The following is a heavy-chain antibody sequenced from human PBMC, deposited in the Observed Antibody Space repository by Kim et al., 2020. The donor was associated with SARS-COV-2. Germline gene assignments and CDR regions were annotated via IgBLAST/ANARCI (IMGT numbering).Heavy chain of an antibody. CDR3: TTDIQSSGWNPDFDY. D-gene: IGHD6-19*01. Sequence: GSLRLSCAASGFTFSNAWMSWVRQAPGKGLEWVGRIKSKTDGGTTDYAAPVKGRFTISRDDSKNTLYLQMNSLKTEDTAVYYCTTDIQSSGWNPDFDYWGQGTLVTVSS. J-gene: IGHJ4*02. V-gene: IGHV3-15*01. CDR2: IKSKTDGGTT. CDR1: GFTFSNAW.